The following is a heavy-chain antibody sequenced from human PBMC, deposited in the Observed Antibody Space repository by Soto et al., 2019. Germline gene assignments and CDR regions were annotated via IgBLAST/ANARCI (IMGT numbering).Heavy chain of an antibody. D-gene: IGHD3-3*01. CDR3: ARGGAIFGVVIVSYGTDV. CDR2: INAGNGNT. CDR1: GYTFTSYA. V-gene: IGHV1-3*01. Sequence: ASVKVSCKASGYTFTSYAMHWVRQAPGQRLEWMGWINAGNGNTKYSQKFQGRVTITRDTSASTAYMELSSLRSEDTAVYYCARGGAIFGVVIVSYGTDVWGQGTTVTVSS. J-gene: IGHJ6*02.